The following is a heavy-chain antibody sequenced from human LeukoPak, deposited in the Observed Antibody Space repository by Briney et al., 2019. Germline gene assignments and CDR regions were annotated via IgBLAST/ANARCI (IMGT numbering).Heavy chain of an antibody. D-gene: IGHD3-9*01. CDR1: GYSSTNYY. V-gene: IGHV1-46*01. CDR2: INPRDGST. J-gene: IGHJ4*02. Sequence: GASVKVSCKASGYSSTNYYMHWVRQAPGQGLEWMGTINPRDGSTTYTQKFQGRVTVTRDTSTSTVYMDLSSLRSEDTAVYYCATSTGYDVLTGYQEDHYYFDYWGQGTLVTVSS. CDR3: ATSTGYDVLTGYQEDHYYFDY.